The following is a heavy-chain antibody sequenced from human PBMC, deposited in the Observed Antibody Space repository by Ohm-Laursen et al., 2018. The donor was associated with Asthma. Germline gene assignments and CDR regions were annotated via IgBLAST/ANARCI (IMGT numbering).Heavy chain of an antibody. Sequence: SLRLSCAASGFTFRNYAMTRVRQAPGKGLEWVSTISLGGGGTYFADSVRGRFTISRDNSNNMLYLHMNSLRADDTAVYYCAKDEYSTTLGVGAFDFWGQGTMVTVSS. J-gene: IGHJ3*01. D-gene: IGHD6-13*01. CDR1: GFTFRNYA. CDR3: AKDEYSTTLGVGAFDF. V-gene: IGHV3-23*01. CDR2: ISLGGGGT.